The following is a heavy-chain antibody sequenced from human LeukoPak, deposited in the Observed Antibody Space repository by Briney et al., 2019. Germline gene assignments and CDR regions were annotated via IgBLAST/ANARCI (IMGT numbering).Heavy chain of an antibody. CDR2: IYYRGTT. CDR3: ARIQPSCPGLGFCSFDI. D-gene: IGHD3-3*01. CDR1: GSSISPHH. V-gene: IGHV4-59*11. Sequence: SETLSLTCSVSGSSISPHHWTWIRQAPGEGLEWMGHIYYRGTTNYSPSLKNRLTMSVDTSKNQISLKLTSVTAADTAVYYCARIQPSCPGLGFCSFDIWGQGTLATVSS. J-gene: IGHJ3*02.